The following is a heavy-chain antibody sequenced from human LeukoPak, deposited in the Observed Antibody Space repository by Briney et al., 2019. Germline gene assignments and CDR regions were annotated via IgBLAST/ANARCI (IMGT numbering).Heavy chain of an antibody. CDR3: ARDRIVRTTTAPFDY. D-gene: IGHD4/OR15-4a*01. J-gene: IGHJ4*02. CDR1: GGSISSGNAY. V-gene: IGHV4-61*01. CDR2: IYHSGSS. Sequence: SETLSLTCVVSGGSISSGNAYWSWIRQPPGKGLEWIGYIYHSGSSNYNPSLKSRATISMDTSKNQSSLRLNSLTAADTAVYYCARDRIVRTTTAPFDYWGQGTLVTVSS.